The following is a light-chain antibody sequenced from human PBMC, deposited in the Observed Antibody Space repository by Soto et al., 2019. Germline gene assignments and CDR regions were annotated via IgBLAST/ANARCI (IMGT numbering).Light chain of an antibody. CDR1: SSDVGGYNY. CDR3: SSYTSSSIDYV. J-gene: IGLJ1*01. CDR2: EVS. V-gene: IGLV2-14*01. Sequence: QSALTQPASVSGSPGQSITNSCTGTSSDVGGYNYVSWYQQHPSKAPKLMIYEVSNRPSGVSNRFSGSKSGNTASLTISGLQAEDEADYYCSSYTSSSIDYVFGTGTKLTVL.